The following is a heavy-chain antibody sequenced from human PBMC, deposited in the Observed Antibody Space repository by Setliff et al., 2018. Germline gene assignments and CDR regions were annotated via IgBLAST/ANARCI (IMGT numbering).Heavy chain of an antibody. CDR2: ISPYTGNT. CDR3: SRLVRFCTRTSCQRLLGDDY. Sequence: ASVKVSCKASGYTFTDYGVSWVRQAPGQGLEWVGWISPYTGNTYYAPKFQGRVIMTTDTSTTTAYLELRNLQSDDTAIYYCSRLVRFCTRTSCQRLLGDDYWGQGTLVTVSS. D-gene: IGHD2-2*01. CDR1: GYTFTDYG. V-gene: IGHV1-18*01. J-gene: IGHJ4*02.